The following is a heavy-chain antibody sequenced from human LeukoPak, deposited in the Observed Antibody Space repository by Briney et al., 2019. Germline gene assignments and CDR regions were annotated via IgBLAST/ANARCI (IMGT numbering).Heavy chain of an antibody. CDR2: ISYDGSNK. CDR3: ARDLGGLYYYYGMDV. J-gene: IGHJ6*02. CDR1: GFTFSSYA. Sequence: GGSLRLSCAAFGFTFSSYAMHWVRQAPGKGLEWVAVISYDGSNKYYADSVKGRFTISRDNSKNTLYLQMNSLRAEDTAVYYCARDLGGLYYYYGMDVWGQGTTVTVSS. D-gene: IGHD2-15*01. V-gene: IGHV3-30*12.